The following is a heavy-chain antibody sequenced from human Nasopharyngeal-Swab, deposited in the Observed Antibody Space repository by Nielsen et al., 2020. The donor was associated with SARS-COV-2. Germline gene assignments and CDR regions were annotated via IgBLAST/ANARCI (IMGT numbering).Heavy chain of an antibody. Sequence: LSLTCAASGFSFSSYDMYWVRQATGKGLEWVSAIGTAGDTYYPGSVKGRFTISREDTKKSLYLQMNSLRAGDTAVYYCARARGITGTTFLDYWGQGTLVTVSS. D-gene: IGHD1-7*01. J-gene: IGHJ4*02. CDR1: GFSFSSYD. V-gene: IGHV3-13*01. CDR3: ARARGITGTTFLDY. CDR2: IGTAGDT.